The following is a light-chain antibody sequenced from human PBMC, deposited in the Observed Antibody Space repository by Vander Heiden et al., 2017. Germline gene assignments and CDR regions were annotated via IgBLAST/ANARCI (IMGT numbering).Light chain of an antibody. CDR3: QAWDSSTVV. J-gene: IGLJ2*01. V-gene: IGLV3-1*01. Sequence: SYELPQPPSVTVSPGQTASITCSGDKLGNKYACWYQQKPDPAPVLVIDQDSKPPAGIPGRFSGSNSGNTATLTISGTQAMDEADYYCQAWDSSTVVFGGGTKLTVL. CDR1: KLGNKY. CDR2: QDS.